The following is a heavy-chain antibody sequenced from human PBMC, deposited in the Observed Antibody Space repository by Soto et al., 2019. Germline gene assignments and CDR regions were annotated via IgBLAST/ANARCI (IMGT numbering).Heavy chain of an antibody. J-gene: IGHJ4*02. D-gene: IGHD3-22*01. Sequence: SETLSLTCAVSSGSIDNVYWWSWVRQSPGKGLEWIGYMYYSGSTNYNPSLKSRVTISVDTSKNQFSLKLSSATAADTAVYFCARAVVYDSSGYADNWGQGTLVTVSS. CDR2: MYYSGST. V-gene: IGHV4-59*01. CDR3: ARAVVYDSSGYADN. CDR1: SGSIDNVYW.